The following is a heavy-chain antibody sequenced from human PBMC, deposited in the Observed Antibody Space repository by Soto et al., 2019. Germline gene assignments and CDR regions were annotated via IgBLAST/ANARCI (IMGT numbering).Heavy chain of an antibody. CDR2: ISSSGSTI. Sequence: GGSLRLSCAASGFTFSDYYMSWIRQAPGKGLEWVSYISSSGSTIYYADSVKGRFTISRDNAKNSLYLQMNSLRAEDMAVYYCARCEGSTFPYGWEGSYYYYYMDVWGKGTTVTVSS. V-gene: IGHV3-11*01. D-gene: IGHD3-10*01. CDR1: GFTFSDYY. J-gene: IGHJ6*03. CDR3: ARCEGSTFPYGWEGSYYYYYMDV.